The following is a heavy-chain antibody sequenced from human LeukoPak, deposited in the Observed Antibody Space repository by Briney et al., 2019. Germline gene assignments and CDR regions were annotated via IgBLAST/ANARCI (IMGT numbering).Heavy chain of an antibody. Sequence: SETLSLTCAVYGGSFSGYYWGWIRQTPGKGLEWIGSFYHSGSTYYNPSLNSRVTISLDTSKNQFSLKLSSVTAADTAVYYCARVGDTLYYFHYWGQGTLVTVSS. CDR3: ARVGDTLYYFHY. V-gene: IGHV4-38-2*01. CDR1: GGSFSGYY. D-gene: IGHD2-15*01. CDR2: FYHSGST. J-gene: IGHJ4*02.